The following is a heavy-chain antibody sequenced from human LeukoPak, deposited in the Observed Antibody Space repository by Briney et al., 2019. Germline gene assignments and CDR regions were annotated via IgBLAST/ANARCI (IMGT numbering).Heavy chain of an antibody. CDR1: GGSISSGDYY. CDR2: IYYSGST. D-gene: IGHD3-22*01. CDR3: AGYPYYYDSSGIFDY. J-gene: IGHJ4*02. Sequence: SETLSLTCTVSGGSISSGDYYWSWIRQPPGKGLEWIGYIYYSGSTYYDPSLKSRVTISVDTSKNQFSLKLSSVTAADTAVYYCAGYPYYYDSSGIFDYWGQGTLVTVSS. V-gene: IGHV4-30-4*01.